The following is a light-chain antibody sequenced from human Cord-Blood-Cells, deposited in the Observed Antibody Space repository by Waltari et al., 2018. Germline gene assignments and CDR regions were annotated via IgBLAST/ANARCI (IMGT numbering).Light chain of an antibody. V-gene: IGLV2-14*01. Sequence: QSALTQPASVSGSPGQSITISCPGTSSDVGGYNYGSWYQQHPGKAPKLMIYDVSKRPSGVSNRFSGSKSGNTASLTISGLQAEDEADYYCSSYTSSSTFVFGGGTKLTVL. CDR1: SSDVGGYNY. CDR3: SSYTSSSTFV. CDR2: DVS. J-gene: IGLJ3*02.